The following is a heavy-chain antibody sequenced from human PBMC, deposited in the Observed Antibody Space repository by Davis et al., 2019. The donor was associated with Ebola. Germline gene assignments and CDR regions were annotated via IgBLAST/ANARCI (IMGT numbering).Heavy chain of an antibody. V-gene: IGHV5-51*01. D-gene: IGHD3-22*01. CDR1: GYSFTSYW. CDR2: IYPGDSDT. Sequence: GGSLRLSCKGSGYSFTSYWIGWVRQMPGKGLEWMGIIYPGDSDTRYSPSFQGQVTISADKSISTAYLQWSSLKASDTAMYYCAIFYDSSGYLDAFDIWGQGTMVTVSS. J-gene: IGHJ3*02. CDR3: AIFYDSSGYLDAFDI.